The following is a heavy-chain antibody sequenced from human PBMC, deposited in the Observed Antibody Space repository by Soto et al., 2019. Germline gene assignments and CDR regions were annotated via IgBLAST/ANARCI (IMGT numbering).Heavy chain of an antibody. CDR3: ARDRPSLWGSYRSYWFDP. CDR1: GGSISSGDYY. Sequence: SETLSLTCTVSGGSISSGDYYWSWIRQPPGKGLEGIGYIYYSGSTYYNPSLKSRVTISVDTSKNQFSLKLSSVTAATTAVYYCARDRPSLWGSYRSYWFDPWGQGTLVTVYS. V-gene: IGHV4-30-4*01. D-gene: IGHD3-16*02. CDR2: IYYSGST. J-gene: IGHJ5*02.